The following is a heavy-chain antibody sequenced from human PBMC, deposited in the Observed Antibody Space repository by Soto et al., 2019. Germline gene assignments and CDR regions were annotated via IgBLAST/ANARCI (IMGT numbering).Heavy chain of an antibody. CDR1: GGTFRRYT. CDR2: IIAVFGTA. CDR3: ARELPTDSGVYGNYFDY. Sequence: VQLVQSGAEAKKTGSSVKVSCKVSGGTFRRYTINWVRQAPGQGLEWMGGIIAVFGTATYAQKFQGRVTITADKSTSTAYMELISLRSEDTAMYYCARELPTDSGVYGNYFDYWGQGTLVTVSS. J-gene: IGHJ4*02. V-gene: IGHV1-69*06. D-gene: IGHD4-17*01.